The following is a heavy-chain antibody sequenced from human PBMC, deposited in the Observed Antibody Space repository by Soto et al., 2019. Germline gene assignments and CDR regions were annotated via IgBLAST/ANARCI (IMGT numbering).Heavy chain of an antibody. CDR3: ARDIGQGDAFDI. D-gene: IGHD3-10*01. V-gene: IGHV4-30-4*01. CDR1: GGSISSGDYY. Sequence: QVQLQESGPGLVKPSQTLSLTCTVSGGSISSGDYYWSWMRQPPGKGLEWIGYIYYSGSTYYNPSLKSRVTISVDTSKNQFPLKLSSVTAADTAVYYCARDIGQGDAFDIWGQGTMVTVSS. CDR2: IYYSGST. J-gene: IGHJ3*02.